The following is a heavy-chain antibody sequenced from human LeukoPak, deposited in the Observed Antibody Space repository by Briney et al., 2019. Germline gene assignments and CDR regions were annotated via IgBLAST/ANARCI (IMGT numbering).Heavy chain of an antibody. CDR2: TNRDGSST. CDR1: GFTFSSYW. CDR3: ARDSVEWYIFDY. V-gene: IGHV3-74*01. D-gene: IGHD3-3*01. Sequence: GGYLRLSCAASGFTFSSYWMHWVRHAPGKGPVWVARTNRDGSSTAYADSVKGRFTISKDNAKNTLYLLMNSLRAEDTGVYYCARDSVEWYIFDYWGQGTLVTVSS. J-gene: IGHJ4*02.